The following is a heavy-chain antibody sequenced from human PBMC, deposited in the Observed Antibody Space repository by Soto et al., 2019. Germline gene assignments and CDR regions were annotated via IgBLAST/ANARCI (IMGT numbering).Heavy chain of an antibody. J-gene: IGHJ4*02. Sequence: GGSLRLSCADSGFRFSSYSMSWVRQTPGKGLEWVAAITATGDRTYYADSVTGRFAISRDNSKKTHYLQMTSLRAEDTAMYYCATMNGYFEYWGQGTPVTVSS. CDR1: GFRFSSYS. CDR3: ATMNGYFEY. D-gene: IGHD3-22*01. V-gene: IGHV3-23*01. CDR2: ITATGDRT.